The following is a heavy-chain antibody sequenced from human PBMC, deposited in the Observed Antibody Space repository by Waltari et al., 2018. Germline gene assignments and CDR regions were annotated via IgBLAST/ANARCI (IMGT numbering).Heavy chain of an antibody. CDR3: ARDRVYDSSGSSYVDFFDL. J-gene: IGHJ4*01. CDR2: VSVTGRRT. CDR1: GFILSDHW. D-gene: IGHD3-22*01. Sequence: EAELAESGGGVVQPGESLRLSCAASGFILSDHWMHWVRQTPGKGLVWVARVSVTGRRTTYADSVKGRFTISRDNANNIVFLQMNNLTAEDTAVYYCARDRVYDSSGSSYVDFFDLWGHGTLVTVSS. V-gene: IGHV3-74*03.